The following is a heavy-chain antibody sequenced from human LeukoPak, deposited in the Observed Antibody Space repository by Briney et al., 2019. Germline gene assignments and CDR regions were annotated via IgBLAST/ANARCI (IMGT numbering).Heavy chain of an antibody. D-gene: IGHD3-10*01. CDR2: IYYSGST. J-gene: IGHJ4*02. V-gene: IGHV4-59*01. CDR1: GGSISSYY. CDR3: ARSPYSYGSGPPDY. Sequence: PSETLSLTCTVSGGSISSYYWSWIRQPPGKGLEWIGYIYYSGSTNYNPSLKSRVTISVDTSKNQFSLKLRSVTAADTAVYYCARSPYSYGSGPPDYWGQGTLVTVSS.